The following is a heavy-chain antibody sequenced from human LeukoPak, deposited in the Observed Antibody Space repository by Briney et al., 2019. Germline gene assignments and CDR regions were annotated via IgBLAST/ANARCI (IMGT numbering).Heavy chain of an antibody. CDR3: AREGRHYGSGSYSEY. Sequence: PGGSLRLSCAASGFTFSDYYMSWIRQAPGKGLEWVSYISTGGSTIYFADSVKGRFTVSRDNAKNSLYLQMNSLRVEDSAVYYCAREGRHYGSGSYSEYWGQGTLVIVSS. CDR2: ISTGGSTI. V-gene: IGHV3-11*01. J-gene: IGHJ4*02. CDR1: GFTFSDYY. D-gene: IGHD3-10*01.